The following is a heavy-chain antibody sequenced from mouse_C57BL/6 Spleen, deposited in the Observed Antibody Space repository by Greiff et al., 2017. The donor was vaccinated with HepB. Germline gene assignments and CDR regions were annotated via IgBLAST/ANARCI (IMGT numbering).Heavy chain of an antibody. Sequence: QVQLQQSGPELVKPGASVKISCKASGYAFSSSWMNWVKQRPGKGLEWIGRIYPGDGDTNYNGKFKGKATLTADKSSSTAYMQLSGLTSEDSAVYFCARDYYDYRYAMDYWGQGTSVTVSS. CDR1: GYAFSSSW. J-gene: IGHJ4*01. D-gene: IGHD2-4*01. CDR3: ARDYYDYRYAMDY. V-gene: IGHV1-82*01. CDR2: IYPGDGDT.